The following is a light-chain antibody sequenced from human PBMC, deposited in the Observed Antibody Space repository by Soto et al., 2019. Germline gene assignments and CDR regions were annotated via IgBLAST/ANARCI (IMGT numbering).Light chain of an antibody. Sequence: DIQMSQSPSSLSASVGDRVTITCRASQGIGDALGWYQQKPGKAPKRLIYGASTLQSGVPSRFSGSGFGTEFTLTISSLQPDDFATYYCLQHNEFWWTFGQGNKVDIK. CDR2: GAS. V-gene: IGKV1-17*01. CDR1: QGIGDA. CDR3: LQHNEFWWT. J-gene: IGKJ1*01.